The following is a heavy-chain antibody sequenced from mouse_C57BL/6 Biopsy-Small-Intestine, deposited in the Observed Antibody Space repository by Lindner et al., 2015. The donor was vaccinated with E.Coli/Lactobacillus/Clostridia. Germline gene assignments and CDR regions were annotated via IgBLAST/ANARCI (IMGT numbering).Heavy chain of an antibody. Sequence: SVKVSCKASGGTFSRYAITWVRQAPGQGLEWMGRIFPIPGEANSAQKFQGRVTITVDKSTSTAYMELSSLRSEDTAVYYCALEAAAGPFDYWGQGTLVTVSS. J-gene: IGHJ4*01. D-gene: IGHD6-2*01. CDR1: GGTFSRYA. CDR3: ALEAAAGPFDY. CDR2: IFPIPGEA. V-gene: IGHV1-74*01.